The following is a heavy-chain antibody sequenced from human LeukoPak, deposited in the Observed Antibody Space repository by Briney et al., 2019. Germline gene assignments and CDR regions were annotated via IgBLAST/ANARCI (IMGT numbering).Heavy chain of an antibody. CDR1: GFTFSIYS. V-gene: IGHV3-21*01. D-gene: IGHD3-10*01. Sequence: GGSLRLSCAASGFTFSIYSMNWVRQAPGKGLEWVSSISSGSSSIYYADSVKGRFTISRDNAKSSLYLQMNSLRAEDTAVYYCARDLESSYGSGSFYPWGQGTLVTVFS. J-gene: IGHJ4*02. CDR2: ISSGSSSI. CDR3: ARDLESSYGSGSFYP.